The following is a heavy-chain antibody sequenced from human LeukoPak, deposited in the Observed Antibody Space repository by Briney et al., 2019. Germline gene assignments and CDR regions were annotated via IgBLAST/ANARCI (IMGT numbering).Heavy chain of an antibody. D-gene: IGHD3-22*01. CDR2: LGPTSSTI. J-gene: IGHJ4*02. CDR3: AKGSYYDSSGSFYFDY. V-gene: IGHV3-48*01. CDR1: GFIFSSYS. Sequence: GGSLRLSCAASGFIFSSYSMNWVRQAPGKGLERVSYLGPTSSTISYADSVRGRFTISRDNAKNSLYLQMNSLRAEDTAIYYCAKGSYYDSSGSFYFDYWGQGTLVTVSS.